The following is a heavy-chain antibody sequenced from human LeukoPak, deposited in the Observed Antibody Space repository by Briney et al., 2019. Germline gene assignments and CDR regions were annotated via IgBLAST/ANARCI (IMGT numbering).Heavy chain of an antibody. CDR3: ARGGQQLPFDY. Sequence: GGSLRLSCAASGFTFSDYYMSWVRQAPGKGLEWVSVIYSGGSTYYADSVKGRFTIPRDNSKNTLYPQMNSLRAGDTAVYYCARGGQQLPFDYWGQGTLVTVSS. J-gene: IGHJ4*02. D-gene: IGHD6-13*01. CDR2: IYSGGST. V-gene: IGHV3-53*01. CDR1: GFTFSDYY.